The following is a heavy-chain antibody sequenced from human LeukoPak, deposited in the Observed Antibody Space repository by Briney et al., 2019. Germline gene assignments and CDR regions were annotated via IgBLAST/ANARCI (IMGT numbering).Heavy chain of an antibody. J-gene: IGHJ4*02. V-gene: IGHV4-38-2*02. Sequence: SDTLSLTCTVSGYSISSGYYWGWIRQPPGKGLEWIGSIYHSGSTYYNPSLKSRVTISVDTSKNQFSLKLSSVTAADTAVYYCARDSYVDGTPSVWGQGTLVTVSS. CDR1: GYSISSGYY. CDR2: IYHSGST. CDR3: ARDSYVDGTPSV. D-gene: IGHD5-12*01.